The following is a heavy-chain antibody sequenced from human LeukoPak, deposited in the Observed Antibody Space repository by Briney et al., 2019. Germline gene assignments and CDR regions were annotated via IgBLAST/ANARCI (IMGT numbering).Heavy chain of an antibody. J-gene: IGHJ4*02. CDR3: TTHVYASGGFSYSDY. D-gene: IGHD3-22*01. V-gene: IGHV3-73*01. CDR1: GFSFSGSA. Sequence: GGSLRLSCAASGFSFSGSAIHWVRQASGKGLEWLGRIRSKTNNYATAYGASVNDRFTISRDDSKNTAYLQMNSLKTEDTAVYYCTTHVYASGGFSYSDYWGRGTLVTVSS. CDR2: IRSKTNNYAT.